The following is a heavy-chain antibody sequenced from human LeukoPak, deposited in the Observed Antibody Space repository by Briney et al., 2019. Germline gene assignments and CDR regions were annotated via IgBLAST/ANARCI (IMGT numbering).Heavy chain of an antibody. Sequence: GRSLRLSCAASGFTFSSYGMHWVRQAPGKGLEWVAFIRYDGSDKYYEDSLKGRFTISRDNSKNTVYLQMNSLRAEDTAVYYCAKSHTMAQSDYGGFGYWGQGTLVTVSS. CDR3: AKSHTMAQSDYGGFGY. J-gene: IGHJ4*02. CDR2: IRYDGSDK. V-gene: IGHV3-30*02. CDR1: GFTFSSYG. D-gene: IGHD4-23*01.